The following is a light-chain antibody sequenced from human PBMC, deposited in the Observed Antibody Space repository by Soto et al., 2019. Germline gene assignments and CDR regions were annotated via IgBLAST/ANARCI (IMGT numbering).Light chain of an antibody. CDR3: CSYAGSSTFA. J-gene: IGLJ1*01. V-gene: IGLV2-23*01. CDR2: EGS. Sequence: QSALTQPASVSGSPGQSITISCTGTSSDVGSYNLVSWYQQHPGKAPKLMIYEGSKWPSGVSNRFSGSKSGNTASLTISGLQAEDEGDYYCCSYAGSSTFAFGPGTKVTVL. CDR1: SSDVGSYNL.